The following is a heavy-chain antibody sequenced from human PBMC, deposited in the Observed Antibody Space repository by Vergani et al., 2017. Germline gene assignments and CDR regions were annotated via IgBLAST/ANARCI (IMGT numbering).Heavy chain of an antibody. V-gene: IGHV4-59*01. Sequence: QVQLQESGPGLVKPSETLSLTCTVSGGSISSYYWSWIRQPPGKGLEWIGYIYYSGSTNYNPSLKSRVTISVDTSKNQFSLKLSSVTAADTAVYYCARAHEEPLYCSGGSCYSPDYWGQGTLVTVSS. CDR2: IYYSGST. D-gene: IGHD2-15*01. CDR3: ARAHEEPLYCSGGSCYSPDY. CDR1: GGSISSYY. J-gene: IGHJ4*02.